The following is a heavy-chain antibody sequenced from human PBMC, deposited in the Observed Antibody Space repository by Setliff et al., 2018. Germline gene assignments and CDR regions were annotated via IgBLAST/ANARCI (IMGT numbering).Heavy chain of an antibody. CDR3: ARDWEQREYYFDY. J-gene: IGHJ4*02. Sequence: GGSLRLSCAAFGFTLRTYNMHWVRHAPGKGLEWVSSISSTSYTIYYADSVKGRFTISRDNAKNSLYLQMNSLRAEDTAVYYCARDWEQREYYFDYWGQGTLVTVSS. CDR2: ISSTSYTI. V-gene: IGHV3-48*01. D-gene: IGHD1-26*01. CDR1: GFTLRTYN.